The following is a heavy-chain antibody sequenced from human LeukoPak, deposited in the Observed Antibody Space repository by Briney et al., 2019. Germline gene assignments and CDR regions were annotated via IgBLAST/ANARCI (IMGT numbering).Heavy chain of an antibody. CDR2: YHNGNS. D-gene: IGHD6-25*01. CDR1: GVSIRSDTYY. CDR3: ARLWDSTGLYFYYYMDV. Sequence: SETLSLTCIVSGVSIRSDTYYWGWIRQPPGKGLEWIGNYHNGNSYYNPSLKSRVAISEDTSGNQFSLRVTSVTAADTAVYYCARLWDSTGLYFYYYMDVWGEGTTVTVSS. V-gene: IGHV4-39*01. J-gene: IGHJ6*03.